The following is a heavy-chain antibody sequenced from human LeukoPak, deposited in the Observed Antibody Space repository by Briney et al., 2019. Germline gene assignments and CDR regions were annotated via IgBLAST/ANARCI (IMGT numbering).Heavy chain of an antibody. CDR2: IYYSGST. Sequence: SETLSLTCSVSGGSINGYHWSWIRQPPGKGLEWIGYIYYSGSTNYNPSLKSRVTISVDTSKNQFSLKLSSVTAADTAVYYCARDRSRRSSWNNYYYYGMDVWGQGTTVTVSS. V-gene: IGHV4-59*01. CDR3: ARDRSRRSSWNNYYYYGMDV. J-gene: IGHJ6*02. D-gene: IGHD6-13*01. CDR1: GGSINGYH.